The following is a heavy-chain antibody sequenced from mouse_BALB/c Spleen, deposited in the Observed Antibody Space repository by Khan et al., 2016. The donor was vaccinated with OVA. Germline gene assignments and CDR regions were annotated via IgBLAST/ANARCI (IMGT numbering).Heavy chain of an antibody. CDR1: GFTLISYG. V-gene: IGHV2-9*02. CDR2: IWAGGST. D-gene: IGHD2-1*01. J-gene: IGHJ4*01. Sequence: QVQLKESGPGLVAPSQSLSINCTVSGFTLISYGIHWVRQSPEKGLEWLGIIWAGGSTNYNSALMARLSISHDNSKSQVFLKMNSLQTDDTAMYYCARDDGNYVDAMDYWGQGTSVTVSS. CDR3: ARDDGNYVDAMDY.